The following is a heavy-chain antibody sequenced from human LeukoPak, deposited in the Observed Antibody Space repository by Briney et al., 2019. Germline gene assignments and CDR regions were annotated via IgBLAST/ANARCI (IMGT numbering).Heavy chain of an antibody. V-gene: IGHV4-59*01. CDR2: IYYSGST. CDR3: ATRLGYCTNGVCYYYFDY. Sequence: SETLSLTCTVSGGHISSYYWSWIRQPPGKGLEWIGYIYYSGSTNYNPSLKSRVTISLDTSKNQFSLKLSSVTAAGTAVYYCATRLGYCTNGVCYYYFDYWGQGTLVTVSS. J-gene: IGHJ4*02. D-gene: IGHD2-8*01. CDR1: GGHISSYY.